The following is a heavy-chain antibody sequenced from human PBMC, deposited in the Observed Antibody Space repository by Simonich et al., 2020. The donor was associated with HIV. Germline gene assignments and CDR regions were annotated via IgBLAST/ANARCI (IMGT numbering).Heavy chain of an antibody. Sequence: SGGGLIKPGGSLRLSCAASGFTFSDYYMSWIRQAPGKGLEWFSYISNSGNNLYYADSVKGRFTISRDNAKNSLYLQMNRLRADDTGVYYCAREHGSGSYSDYWGQGTLVTVSS. J-gene: IGHJ4*02. V-gene: IGHV3-11*04. D-gene: IGHD3-10*01. CDR2: ISNSGNNL. CDR3: AREHGSGSYSDY. CDR1: GFTFSDYY.